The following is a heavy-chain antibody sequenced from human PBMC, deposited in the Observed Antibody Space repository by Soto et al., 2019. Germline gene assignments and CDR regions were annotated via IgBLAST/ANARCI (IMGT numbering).Heavy chain of an antibody. Sequence: SETLSLTCTVSGGSISSGDYYWSWIRQPPGKGLEWIGYIYYSGSTYYNPSLKSRVTISVDTSKNQFSLKLSSVTAADTAVYYCARTLRYFDWLFDYWGQGTLVT. D-gene: IGHD3-9*01. CDR3: ARTLRYFDWLFDY. J-gene: IGHJ4*02. CDR2: IYYSGST. CDR1: GGSISSGDYY. V-gene: IGHV4-30-4*01.